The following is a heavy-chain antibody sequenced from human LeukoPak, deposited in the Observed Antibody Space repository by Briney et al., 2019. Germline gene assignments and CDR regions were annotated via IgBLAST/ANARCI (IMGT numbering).Heavy chain of an antibody. CDR1: GGSFSGYY. J-gene: IGHJ4*02. D-gene: IGHD3-10*01. Sequence: SETLSLTCAVSGGSFSGYYWTWIRQPPGKGLEWIGEINHSGSANYNPSLKSRVTISLDTSKNQFSLKLSSVTAADTAVYYCARGHYYYGSGSYYNAFDYWGQGTLVTVSS. CDR2: INHSGSA. CDR3: ARGHYYYGSGSYYNAFDY. V-gene: IGHV4-34*01.